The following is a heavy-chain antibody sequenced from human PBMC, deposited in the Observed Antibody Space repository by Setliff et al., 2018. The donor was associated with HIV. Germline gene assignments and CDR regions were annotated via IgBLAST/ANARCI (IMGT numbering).Heavy chain of an antibody. J-gene: IGHJ4*02. D-gene: IGHD6-19*01. CDR1: GYTYSDHA. Sequence: ASVKVSCKASGYTYSDHAIHWVRQAPGQRPEWMGWIYPDSGETKYSEKIQGRVTITRDSSATTSYMELGSPKSEDTAIYYCARGETPGWYYFHWGQGTLVTVSS. CDR2: IYPDSGET. V-gene: IGHV1-3*01. CDR3: ARGETPGWYYFH.